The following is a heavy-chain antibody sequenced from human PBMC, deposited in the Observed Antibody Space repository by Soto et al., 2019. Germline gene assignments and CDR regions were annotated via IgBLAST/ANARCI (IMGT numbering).Heavy chain of an antibody. V-gene: IGHV3-33*01. CDR3: AREYAPGSPNYDY. J-gene: IGHJ4*02. CDR2: TWYDGSNK. CDR1: GFTFSGYA. D-gene: IGHD3-10*01. Sequence: PGGSLRLSCAASGFTFSGYAMHWVRQAPGGGLEEVALTWYDGSNKYYADSVKGRFTISRDNSKSTLYLQMDSLRAEDTALYYCAREYAPGSPNYDYWGLGTLVTVSS.